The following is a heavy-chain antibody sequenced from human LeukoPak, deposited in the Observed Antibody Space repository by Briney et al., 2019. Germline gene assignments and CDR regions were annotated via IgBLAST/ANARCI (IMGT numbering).Heavy chain of an antibody. CDR3: ASLTTRHYYYYYGMDV. V-gene: IGHV1-46*01. CDR2: INPSGGST. Sequence: GASVKXSCKASGYTFTSYYMHWVRQAPGQGLEWMGIINPSGGSTSYAQKFQGRVTITADKSTSTAYMELSSLRSEDTAVYYCASLTTRHYYYYYGMDVWGQGTTVTVSS. J-gene: IGHJ6*02. D-gene: IGHD3-9*01. CDR1: GYTFTSYY.